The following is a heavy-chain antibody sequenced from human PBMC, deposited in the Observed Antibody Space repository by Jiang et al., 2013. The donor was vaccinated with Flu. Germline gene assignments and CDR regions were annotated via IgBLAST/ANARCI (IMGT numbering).Heavy chain of an antibody. CDR2: IYYSGST. J-gene: IGHJ3*02. D-gene: IGHD3-22*01. CDR3: AISKTYYYDSSGYYFRSPPYDAFDI. Sequence: LLKPSETLSLTCTVSGGSISSYYWSWIRQPPGKGLEWIGYIYYSGSTNYNPSLKSRVTISVDTSKNQFSLKLSSVTAADTAVYYCAISKTYYYDSSGYYFRSPPYDAFDIWGQGTMVTVSS. CDR1: GGSISSYY. V-gene: IGHV4-59*01.